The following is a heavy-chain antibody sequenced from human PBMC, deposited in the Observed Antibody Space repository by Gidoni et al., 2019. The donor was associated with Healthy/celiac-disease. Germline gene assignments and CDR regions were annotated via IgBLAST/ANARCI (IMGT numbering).Heavy chain of an antibody. Sequence: QVQRVPSGEEVQTPGPSVHASREASENRITAYYMQGVRQAPGQGLEWMGWINPNRGGTNYAQHFQGWVTMARDTSISTAYMELGRLRSDDTAVYYCARGVPQAVTSGSYVDYWGQGTLVTVSS. J-gene: IGHJ4*02. V-gene: IGHV1-2*04. CDR1: ENRITAYY. CDR2: INPNRGGT. D-gene: IGHD1-26*01. CDR3: ARGVPQAVTSGSYVDY.